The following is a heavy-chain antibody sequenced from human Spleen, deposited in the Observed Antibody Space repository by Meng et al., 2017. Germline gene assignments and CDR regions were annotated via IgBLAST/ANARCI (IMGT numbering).Heavy chain of an antibody. CDR1: GFNFDDYA. J-gene: IGHJ2*01. V-gene: IGHV3-23*01. CDR3: ARPRSYYFDL. CDR2: ISGNSGST. Sequence: GESLKISCAASGFNFDDYAMHWVRQAPGKGLEWVSAISGNSGSTYYADSVKGRFTISRDNSRNMLFLQMNSLRAEDTAVYYCARPRSYYFDLWGRGTLVTVSS.